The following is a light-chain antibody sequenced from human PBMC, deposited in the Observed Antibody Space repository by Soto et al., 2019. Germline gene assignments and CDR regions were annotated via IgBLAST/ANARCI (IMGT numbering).Light chain of an antibody. V-gene: IGLV2-23*01. CDR3: CSSAPESTYV. CDR1: DSDVGAYNS. Sequence: LAQPASVSGSPGQSITISCTGTDSDVGAYNSVSWYQQHPHKAPRLIIYKGTRRLSGISYRFSGSTSGNAASLTISALQADDEADYFCCSSAPESTYVFGTGTKV. J-gene: IGLJ1*01. CDR2: KGT.